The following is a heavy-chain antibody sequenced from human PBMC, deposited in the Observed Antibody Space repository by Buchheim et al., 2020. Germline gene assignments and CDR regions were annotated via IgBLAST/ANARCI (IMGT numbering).Heavy chain of an antibody. CDR2: ISYDGSNK. J-gene: IGHJ4*02. V-gene: IGHV3-30*04. CDR1: GFTFSSYA. D-gene: IGHD3-10*01. CDR3: ARDPRLELLWFRELLMDY. Sequence: QVQLVESGGGVVQPGRSLRLSCAASGFTFSSYAMHWVRQAPGKGLEWVAVISYDGSNKYYADSVKGRFTISRDNSKNTLYLQMNSLRAEDTAVYYCARDPRLELLWFRELLMDYWGQGTL.